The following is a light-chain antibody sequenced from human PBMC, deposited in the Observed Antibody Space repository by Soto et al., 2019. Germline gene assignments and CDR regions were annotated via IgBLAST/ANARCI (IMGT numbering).Light chain of an antibody. CDR2: AAS. CDR1: QTIIDY. J-gene: IGKJ2*01. Sequence: DIQMTQSPSSLSASVGDRVTISCRASQTIIDYLYWYQQKPGTAPKLLIYAASSLQSGVPSRFSGSGSETDFTLTISSLQPEDFATYYCQQSYISPYTFGQGTKLEIK. CDR3: QQSYISPYT. V-gene: IGKV1-39*01.